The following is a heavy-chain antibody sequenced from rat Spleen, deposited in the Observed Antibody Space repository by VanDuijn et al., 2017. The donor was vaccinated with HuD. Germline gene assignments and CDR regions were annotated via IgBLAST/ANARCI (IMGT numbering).Heavy chain of an antibody. CDR1: GFTFSDYA. J-gene: IGHJ3*01. CDR2: ITPSGNHT. D-gene: IGHD5-1*01. CDR3: ATTPGRPFAY. V-gene: IGHV5-19*01. Sequence: EVQLVESGGGLVQPGRSLKLSCAASGFTFSDYAMAWVRQAPKKGLEWVASITPSGNHTYYRDSVKGRFTISRDNAKSTLYLQMDSLRSEDTATYYCATTPGRPFAYWGQGTLVTVSS.